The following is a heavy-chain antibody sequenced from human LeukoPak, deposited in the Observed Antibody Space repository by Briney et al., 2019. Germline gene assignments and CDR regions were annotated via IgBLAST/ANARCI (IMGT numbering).Heavy chain of an antibody. CDR2: ISSSGSTI. CDR3: ARVYYYYGMDV. CDR1: GFTFSSYE. V-gene: IGHV3-48*03. J-gene: IGHJ6*04. Sequence: GGSLRLSCAASGFTFSSYEMNWVRQAPGKGPEWVSYISSSGSTIYYADSVKGRFTISRDNAKNSLYLQMNSLRAEDTAVYYCARVYYYYGMDVWGKGTTVTVSS.